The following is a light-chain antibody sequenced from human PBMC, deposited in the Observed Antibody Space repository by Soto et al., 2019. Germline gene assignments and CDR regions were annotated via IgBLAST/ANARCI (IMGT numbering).Light chain of an antibody. CDR3: QQYGSSFT. CDR1: QSVSSSY. V-gene: IGKV3-20*01. J-gene: IGKJ3*01. Sequence: EIVVTQSPGTLSLSPGERATLSCRASQSVSSSYLAWYQQKPGQAPRLLIYGASSRATGIPDRFSGSGSGTDFTLTISRLEPDDFAVYYCQQYGSSFTFGPGTKVDIK. CDR2: GAS.